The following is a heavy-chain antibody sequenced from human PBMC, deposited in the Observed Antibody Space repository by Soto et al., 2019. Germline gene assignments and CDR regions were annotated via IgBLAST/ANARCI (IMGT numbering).Heavy chain of an antibody. J-gene: IGHJ1*01. Sequence: GGSLRLSCASSGLTFSSYGMHWVRQAPGKGLEWVAVISYDGSNKYYADSVKGRFTISRDNSKNTLYLQMNSLRAEDTAVYYCAKDVRYSGSYFPAEYFQHWGQGTLVTVSS. CDR1: GLTFSSYG. D-gene: IGHD1-26*01. CDR2: ISYDGSNK. V-gene: IGHV3-30*18. CDR3: AKDVRYSGSYFPAEYFQH.